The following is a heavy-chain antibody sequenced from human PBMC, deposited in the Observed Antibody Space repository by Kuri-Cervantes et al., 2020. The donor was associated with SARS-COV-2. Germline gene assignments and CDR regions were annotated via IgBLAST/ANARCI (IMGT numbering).Heavy chain of an antibody. CDR1: GFTFSSYA. CDR2: ISGSGGST. J-gene: IGHJ4*02. V-gene: IGHV3-23*01. Sequence: GESLKISCAASGFTFSSYAMSWVRQAPGKGLGWVSAISGSGGSTYYADSVKGRFTISRDNSKNTLYLQMNSLRAEDTAVYYCAKDQWELLGGGYWGQGTLVTVSS. D-gene: IGHD1-26*01. CDR3: AKDQWELLGGGY.